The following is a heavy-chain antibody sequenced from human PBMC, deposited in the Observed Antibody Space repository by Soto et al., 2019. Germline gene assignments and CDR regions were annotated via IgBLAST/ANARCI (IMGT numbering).Heavy chain of an antibody. J-gene: IGHJ4*02. D-gene: IGHD3-22*01. CDR2: IWHDGNYK. CDR1: GFIFSNYG. CDR3: AREAGYYDSSGYYSGYYIYY. V-gene: IGHV3-33*01. Sequence: QVQLVESGGGVVQPGRSLRLSCTASGFIFSNYGMHWVRQAPGKGLEWVAVIWHDGNYKEYGDSVKGRFTISRDNYENTVYLETNSLRAEDTAVYYCAREAGYYDSSGYYSGYYIYYWGQGTLVTVSS.